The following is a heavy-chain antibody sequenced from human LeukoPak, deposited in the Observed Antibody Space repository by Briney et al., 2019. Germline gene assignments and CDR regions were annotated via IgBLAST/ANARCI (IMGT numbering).Heavy chain of an antibody. CDR3: ERRLTWIQLWVHAFDI. CDR2: IYYSGST. V-gene: IGHV4-59*08. J-gene: IGHJ3*02. CDR1: GGSISSYY. D-gene: IGHD5-18*01. Sequence: SETLSLTCTVSGGSISSYYWSWIRQPPGKGLEWIGYIYYSGSTNYNPSLKSRVTISVDTSKNQFSLKLSSVTAADTAVYYCERRLTWIQLWVHAFDIWGQGTMVTVSS.